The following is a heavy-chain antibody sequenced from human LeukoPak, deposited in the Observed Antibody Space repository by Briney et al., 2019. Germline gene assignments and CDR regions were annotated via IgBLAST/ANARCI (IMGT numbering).Heavy chain of an antibody. CDR3: ARGFGSGSYYKFWFEP. Sequence: ASETLSLTCTVSGGSISDYYWSWIRQPPGKGLEWIGSFYYSGDTNYNPSLKSRVTISIDTSKNQFSLKLRSVTAADTAVYYCARGFGSGSYYKFWFEPWGQGTLVTVSS. D-gene: IGHD3-10*01. V-gene: IGHV4-59*01. J-gene: IGHJ5*02. CDR1: GGSISDYY. CDR2: FYYSGDT.